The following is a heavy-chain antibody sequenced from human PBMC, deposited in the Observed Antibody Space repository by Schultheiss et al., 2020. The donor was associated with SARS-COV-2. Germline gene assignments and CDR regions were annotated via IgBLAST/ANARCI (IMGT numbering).Heavy chain of an antibody. Sequence: GGSLRLSCTGSGFSFGDYAMNWVRQAPGRGLEWVGFIRSKALGGTTEYAASVKGRFTISRDDSKNTLYLQMNSLKTEDTAVYYCTTDFWGYCSGGSCYSLLGMDVWGQGTTVTVSS. D-gene: IGHD2-15*01. CDR2: IRSKALGGTT. CDR1: GFSFGDYA. CDR3: TTDFWGYCSGGSCYSLLGMDV. V-gene: IGHV3-49*04. J-gene: IGHJ6*02.